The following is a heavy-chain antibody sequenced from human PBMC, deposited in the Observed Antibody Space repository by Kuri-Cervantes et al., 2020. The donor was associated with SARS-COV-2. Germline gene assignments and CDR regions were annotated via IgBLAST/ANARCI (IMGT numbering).Heavy chain of an antibody. Sequence: ASVKVSCKASGYTFTGYYMHWVRQAPGQGLEWMGWINPNSGGTNYAQKFQGRVTMTRDTSISTAYMELSRLRSDDTAVYYCARVRGGSYYGPFDYWGQGTLVTVSS. D-gene: IGHD1-26*01. V-gene: IGHV1-2*02. CDR3: ARVRGGSYYGPFDY. J-gene: IGHJ4*02. CDR2: INPNSGGT. CDR1: GYTFTGYY.